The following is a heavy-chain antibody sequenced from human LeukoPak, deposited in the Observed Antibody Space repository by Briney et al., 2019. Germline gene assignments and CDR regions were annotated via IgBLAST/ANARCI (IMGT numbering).Heavy chain of an antibody. J-gene: IGHJ5*02. CDR2: ISSSSSYI. CDR1: GFTFSSYS. D-gene: IGHD3-10*01. V-gene: IGHV3-21*01. CDR3: ARARGVGAPNWFDP. Sequence: GGSLRLSCAASGFTFSSYSMTWVRQAPGKGLEWVSSISSSSSYIYYADSVKGRFTISRDNAKNSLYLQMNSLRAEDTAVYYCARARGVGAPNWFDPWGQGTLVTVSS.